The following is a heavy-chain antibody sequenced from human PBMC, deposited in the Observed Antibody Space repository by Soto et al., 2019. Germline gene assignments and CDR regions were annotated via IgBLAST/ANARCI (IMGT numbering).Heavy chain of an antibody. D-gene: IGHD7-27*01. Sequence: QVQLQESGPGLVEPSETLSLTCTVSGGSMNGFYWNWIRQPAGGGLEWIGRVYSSGRADYIPSLKSRITMSVDTSKNQFYLNPRFVTAADTAVYFCAKDKSGAADIWGHGTMVTVS. CDR2: VYSSGRA. V-gene: IGHV4-4*07. J-gene: IGHJ3*02. CDR1: GGSMNGFY. CDR3: AKDKSGAADI.